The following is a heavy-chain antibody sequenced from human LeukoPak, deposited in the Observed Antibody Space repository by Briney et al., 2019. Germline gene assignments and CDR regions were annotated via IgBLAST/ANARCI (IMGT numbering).Heavy chain of an antibody. Sequence: EGSLRLSSAASGFTFSDDYMSWIRQAPGKGLEWISYITTSSDSTIYYADSVKGRFTVSRDNAENSLYLQMNSLRAEDTAVYYCAREGSYRFRGPFDIWGQGTMVTVSS. V-gene: IGHV3-11*01. CDR3: AREGSYRFRGPFDI. CDR1: GFTFSDDY. CDR2: ITTSSDSTI. J-gene: IGHJ3*02. D-gene: IGHD3-16*02.